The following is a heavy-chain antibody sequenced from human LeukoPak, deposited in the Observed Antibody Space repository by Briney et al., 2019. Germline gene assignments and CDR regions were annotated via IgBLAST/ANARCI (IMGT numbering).Heavy chain of an antibody. CDR1: GYSISSGYY. D-gene: IGHD2-2*01. Sequence: SETLSLTCAVSGYSISSGYYWGWIRQPPGKGLEWIGSIHHSGSTYYNPSLKSRVTISVDTSKNQFSLKLSSVTAADTAVYYCARLPEPVYCSSTSCYGRWGYYFDYWGQGTLVTVSS. V-gene: IGHV4-38-2*01. CDR3: ARLPEPVYCSSTSCYGRWGYYFDY. J-gene: IGHJ4*02. CDR2: IHHSGST.